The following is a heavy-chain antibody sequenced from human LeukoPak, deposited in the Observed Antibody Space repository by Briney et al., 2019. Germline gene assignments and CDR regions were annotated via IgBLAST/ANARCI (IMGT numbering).Heavy chain of an antibody. CDR2: IRYDGSNK. V-gene: IGHV3-30*02. CDR3: AKGPHYYGSGVPGFDY. D-gene: IGHD3-10*01. Sequence: GSLRLSCAASGFTFSSYGMHWVRQAPGKGLEWVAFIRYDGSNKYYADSVKGRFIISRDNSKNTLYLQMNSLRAEDTAVYYCAKGPHYYGSGVPGFDYWGQGTLVTVSS. J-gene: IGHJ4*02. CDR1: GFTFSSYG.